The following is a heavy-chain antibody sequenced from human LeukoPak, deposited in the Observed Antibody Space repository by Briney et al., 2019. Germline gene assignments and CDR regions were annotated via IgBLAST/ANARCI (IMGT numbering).Heavy chain of an antibody. V-gene: IGHV3-9*01. J-gene: IGHJ4*02. CDR2: ISWNSGSI. D-gene: IGHD3-16*02. CDR3: AKDMALIGGVIVW. CDR1: GFTFDDYA. Sequence: QSGRSLRLSCAASGFTFDDYAMHWVRQAPGKGLEWVSGISWNSGSIGYADSVKGRFTISRDNAKNSLYLRMNSLRAEDTALYYCAKDMALIGGVIVWWGQGTLVTVSS.